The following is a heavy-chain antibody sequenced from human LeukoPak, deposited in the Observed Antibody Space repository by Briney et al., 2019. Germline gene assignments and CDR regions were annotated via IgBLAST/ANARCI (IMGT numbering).Heavy chain of an antibody. D-gene: IGHD3-22*01. Sequence: GGSLRLSCAASGFTFSSYSMNWVRQAPGKGLEWVSAISGSGGSIYYADSVKGRFTISRDNSKNTLYLQMNSLRAEDTAVYYCAKGDWDYYDSSGSSPLDYWGQGTLVTVSS. CDR3: AKGDWDYYDSSGSSPLDY. CDR2: ISGSGGSI. CDR1: GFTFSSYS. J-gene: IGHJ4*02. V-gene: IGHV3-23*01.